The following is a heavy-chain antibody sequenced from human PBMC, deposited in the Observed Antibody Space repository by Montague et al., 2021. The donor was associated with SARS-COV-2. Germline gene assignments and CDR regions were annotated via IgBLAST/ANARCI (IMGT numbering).Heavy chain of an antibody. D-gene: IGHD2-8*01. CDR1: GGSISGYY. CDR2: TYNSGST. V-gene: IGHV4-59*08. CDR3: ARHPDVYAWGVFPNWFDP. J-gene: IGHJ5*02. Sequence: SETLSLTCTVSGGSISGYYWSWIRQPPGKGLELVGFTYNSGSTNYNSSLTRRVTISVATSKTQFSLTLSSVTAADTAVSYCARHPDVYAWGVFPNWFDPWGQGTLVTVSS.